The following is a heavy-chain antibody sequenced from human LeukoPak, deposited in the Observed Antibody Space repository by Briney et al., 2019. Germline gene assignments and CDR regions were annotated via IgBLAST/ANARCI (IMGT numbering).Heavy chain of an antibody. Sequence: GGSLRLSCAASGFTFSSYSMDWVRQAPGKGLEWVSSISSSSSYIHYADSLKGRFTISRDNAKNSLYLQMNSLRAEDTAVYYCARENAGGMDVWGQGTTVTVSS. CDR2: ISSSSSYI. J-gene: IGHJ6*02. CDR1: GFTFSSYS. CDR3: ARENAGGMDV. D-gene: IGHD1-1*01. V-gene: IGHV3-21*01.